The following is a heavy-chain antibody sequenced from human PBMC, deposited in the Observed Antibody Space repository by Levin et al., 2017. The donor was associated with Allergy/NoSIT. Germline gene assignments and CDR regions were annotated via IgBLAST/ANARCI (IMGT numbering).Heavy chain of an antibody. CDR3: AKSMYSSSWTTRGPFDY. CDR1: GFTFSSYG. V-gene: IGHV3-30*18. D-gene: IGHD6-13*01. CDR2: ISYDGSNK. J-gene: IGHJ4*02. Sequence: PGGSLRLSCAASGFTFSSYGMHWVRQAPGKGLEWVAVISYDGSNKYYADSVKGRFTISRDNSKNTLYLQMNSLRAEDTAVYYCAKSMYSSSWTTRGPFDYWGQGTLVTVSS.